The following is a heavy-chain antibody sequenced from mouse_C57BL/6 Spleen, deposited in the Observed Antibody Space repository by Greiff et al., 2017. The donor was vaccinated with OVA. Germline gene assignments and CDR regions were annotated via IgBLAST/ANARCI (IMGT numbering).Heavy chain of an antibody. V-gene: IGHV5-15*01. CDR1: GFTFSDYG. Sequence: EVKLQESGGGLVQPGGSLKLSCAASGFTFSDYGMAWVRQAPRKGPEWVAFISNLAYSIYYADTVTGRFTISRENAKNTLYLEMSSLRSEDTAMYYCARRADFDYGGYYYAMDYWGQGTSVTVSS. CDR3: ARRADFDYGGYYYAMDY. D-gene: IGHD2-4*01. CDR2: ISNLAYSI. J-gene: IGHJ4*01.